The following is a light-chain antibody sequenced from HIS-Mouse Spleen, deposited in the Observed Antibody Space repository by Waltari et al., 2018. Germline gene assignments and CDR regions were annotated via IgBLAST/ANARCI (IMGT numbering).Light chain of an antibody. CDR1: ALPKKY. CDR2: EDS. Sequence: SYELTQPPSVSVSPGQTARITCSGDALPKKYAYWYQQKSGQDPVLVIYEDSKRPSGIPGGCAGSSSGTMATLTISGAQVEDEADYYCYSTDSSGNHRVFGGGTKLTVL. J-gene: IGLJ2*01. V-gene: IGLV3-10*01. CDR3: YSTDSSGNHRV.